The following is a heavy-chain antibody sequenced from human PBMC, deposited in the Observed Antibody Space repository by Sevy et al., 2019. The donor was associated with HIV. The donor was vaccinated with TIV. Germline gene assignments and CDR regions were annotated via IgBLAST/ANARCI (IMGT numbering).Heavy chain of an antibody. CDR1: GFTFSSYA. Sequence: GGSLRLSCAASGFTFSSYAMHWVRQAPGKGLEWVAVISYDGSNKYYADSVKGRFTISRDNSKNTLYLQMNSLRAEDTAVYYCARDGYRSNTNCYSWFDPWGQGTLVTVSS. D-gene: IGHD2-2*03. V-gene: IGHV3-30-3*01. CDR2: ISYDGSNK. CDR3: ARDGYRSNTNCYSWFDP. J-gene: IGHJ5*02.